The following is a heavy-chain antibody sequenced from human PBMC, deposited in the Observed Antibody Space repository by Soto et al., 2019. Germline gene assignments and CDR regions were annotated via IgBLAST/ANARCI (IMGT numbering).Heavy chain of an antibody. CDR2: VTLTGGST. D-gene: IGHD3-10*01. Sequence: GSRRLAGPAHAISFTTYGVAWVRRAPGKGLEWVSTVTLTGGSTDYADSVKGRFTISRDRSNYTVSLLLNSLRVEDTAIYYCAGQRSPEGWFDPWGQGTLVTVSS. J-gene: IGHJ5*02. V-gene: IGHV3-23*01. CDR1: AISFTTYG. CDR3: AGQRSPEGWFDP.